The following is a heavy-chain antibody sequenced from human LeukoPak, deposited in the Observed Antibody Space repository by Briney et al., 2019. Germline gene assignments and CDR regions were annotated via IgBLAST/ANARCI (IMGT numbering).Heavy chain of an antibody. CDR2: IKQDGSVK. CDR1: RITFSSYW. D-gene: IGHD6-13*01. Sequence: GGSLRLSCAASRITFSSYWMTWVRQAPGKGLKWVANIKQDGSVKDYVDSVKGRFTISRDNAKNSLYLQINSLRVEDTAVYYCARDSADSSSFAFDIWGQGTLVTVSS. J-gene: IGHJ3*02. V-gene: IGHV3-7*01. CDR3: ARDSADSSSFAFDI.